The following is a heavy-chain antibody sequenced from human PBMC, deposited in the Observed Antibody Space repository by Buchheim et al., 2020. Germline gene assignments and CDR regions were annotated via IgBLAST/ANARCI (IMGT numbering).Heavy chain of an antibody. CDR2: ISYQGSSE. J-gene: IGHJ4*02. CDR3: ARDAQTYSSSWYFR. CDR1: NFTFSSYG. D-gene: IGHD6-13*01. V-gene: IGHV3-30*03. Sequence: QVQLVESGGGVVQPGRSLRLSCAASNFTFSSYGMHWVRQAPGKGLEWVALISYQGSSEFYADSVKGRFTISRDSSKNTVYLQMNSLRAEDTAVYYCARDAQTYSSSWYFRWGQGTL.